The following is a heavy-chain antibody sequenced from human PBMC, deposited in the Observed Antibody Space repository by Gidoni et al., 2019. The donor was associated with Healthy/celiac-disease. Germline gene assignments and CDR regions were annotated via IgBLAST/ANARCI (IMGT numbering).Heavy chain of an antibody. J-gene: IGHJ4*02. D-gene: IGHD3-3*01. Sequence: QLQLQESGPGLVKPSETLSLTCTVSGGSISSSSYYWGWIRQPPGKGLEWIGSIYYSGSTYYNPSLKSRVTISVDTSKNQFSLKLSSVTAADTAVYYCARVTYYDFWSGYYFSGNHPWYYFDYWGQGTLVTVSS. CDR2: IYYSGST. CDR3: ARVTYYDFWSGYYFSGNHPWYYFDY. V-gene: IGHV4-39*07. CDR1: GGSISSSSYY.